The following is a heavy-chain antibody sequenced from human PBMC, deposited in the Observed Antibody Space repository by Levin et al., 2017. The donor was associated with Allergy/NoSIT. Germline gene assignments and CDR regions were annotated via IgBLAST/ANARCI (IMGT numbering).Heavy chain of an antibody. CDR2: INHSGST. J-gene: IGHJ6*02. CDR3: ARRGYSSGWDHYYYGMDV. D-gene: IGHD6-19*01. Sequence: SETLSLTCAVYGGSFSGYYWSWIRQPPGKGLEWIGEINHSGSTNYTRALPRRVTLSVDTSKNQFSLKLSSVTAADTAVYYCARRGYSSGWDHYYYGMDVWGQGTTVTVSS. V-gene: IGHV4-34*01. CDR1: GGSFSGYY.